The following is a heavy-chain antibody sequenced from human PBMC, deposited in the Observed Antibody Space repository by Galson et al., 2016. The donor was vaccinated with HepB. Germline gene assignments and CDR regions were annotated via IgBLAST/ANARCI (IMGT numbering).Heavy chain of an antibody. D-gene: IGHD3-22*01. J-gene: IGHJ6*02. CDR1: GFTFNDAW. V-gene: IGHV3-15*01. CDR2: IKSKTDGRTT. CDR3: TTVRPYSYDSRGDYRPYYYYGMDV. Sequence: SLRLSCAASGFTFNDAWMSWVRQAPGKGLEWVGRIKSKTDGRTTDYAAPVKGSFTISSDESKNTLYLQMNSLKTGGSAVYFCTTVRPYSYDSRGDYRPYYYYGMDVWGQGTTVTVSS.